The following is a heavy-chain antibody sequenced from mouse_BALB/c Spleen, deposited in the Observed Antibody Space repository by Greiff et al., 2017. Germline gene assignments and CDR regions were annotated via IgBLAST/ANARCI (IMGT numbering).Heavy chain of an antibody. J-gene: IGHJ3*01. V-gene: IGHV2-9*02. D-gene: IGHD2-4*01. Sequence: VQVVESGPGLVAPSQSLSITCTVSGFSLTSYGVHWVRQPPGKGLEWLGVIWAGGSTNYNSALMSRLSISKDNSKSQVFLKMNSLQTDDTAMYYCARARSTMITTSWFAYWGQGTLVTVSA. CDR3: ARARSTMITTSWFAY. CDR2: IWAGGST. CDR1: GFSLTSYG.